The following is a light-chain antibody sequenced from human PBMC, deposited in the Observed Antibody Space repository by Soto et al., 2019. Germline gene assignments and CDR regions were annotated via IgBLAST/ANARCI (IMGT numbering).Light chain of an antibody. CDR3: ATCDDSLNGYV. V-gene: IGLV1-44*01. CDR2: SNN. J-gene: IGLJ1*01. Sequence: QSVLTQPPSASGTPGQRVSISCSGGSSTLGSNTANWYQQLPGTAPKLLIYSNNQRPSGVHGRFSGSKSGTSASRAISGLQSEDEADYYCATCDDSLNGYVFGTGTKVTVL. CDR1: SSTLGSNT.